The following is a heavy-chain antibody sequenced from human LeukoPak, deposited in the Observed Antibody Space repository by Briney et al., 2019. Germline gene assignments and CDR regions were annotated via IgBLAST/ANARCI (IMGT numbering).Heavy chain of an antibody. CDR3: ARDSKQLDNNLYFDF. CDR1: GFTFVDYY. Sequence: PGGSLRLSCAASGFTFVDYYMSWIRQAPGKGLEWVSYISSSSAYTNYADSVKGRSTISRDNAKNSLYLQMDSLRAEDTAVYYCARDSKQLDNNLYFDFWGQGTLVTVSS. J-gene: IGHJ4*02. D-gene: IGHD6-13*01. V-gene: IGHV3-11*05. CDR2: ISSSSAYT.